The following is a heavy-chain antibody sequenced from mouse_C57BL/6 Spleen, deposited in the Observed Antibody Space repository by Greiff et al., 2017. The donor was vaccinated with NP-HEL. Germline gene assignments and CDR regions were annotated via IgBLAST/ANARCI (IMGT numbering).Heavy chain of an antibody. CDR3: ARSYSNYLVYFDY. J-gene: IGHJ2*01. Sequence: QVQLQQPGAELVRPGSSVKLSCKASGYTFTSYWMHWVKQRPIQGLEWIGNIDPSDSETHYNQKFKDKATLTVDKSSSTAYMQLSSLTSEDSAVYYCARSYSNYLVYFDYWGQGTTLTVSS. V-gene: IGHV1-52*01. CDR2: IDPSDSET. D-gene: IGHD2-5*01. CDR1: GYTFTSYW.